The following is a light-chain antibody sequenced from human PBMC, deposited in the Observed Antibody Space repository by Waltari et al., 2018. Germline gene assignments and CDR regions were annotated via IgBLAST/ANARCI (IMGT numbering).Light chain of an antibody. CDR3: AAYDDSLNGWV. V-gene: IGLV1-44*01. Sequence: QSVVTQPPSASGTPGQRVTISCSGSSSNIGRNNVNWYQQFPGTAPKVLIYSNNERPSGVPDRFSGSKSGASASLAISGLQSEDEADYFCAAYDDSLNGWVFGGGTKLTVL. CDR1: SSNIGRNN. CDR2: SNN. J-gene: IGLJ3*02.